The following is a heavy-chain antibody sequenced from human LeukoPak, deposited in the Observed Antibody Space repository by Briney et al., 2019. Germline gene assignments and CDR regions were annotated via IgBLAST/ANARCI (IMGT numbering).Heavy chain of an antibody. CDR1: GFTFSSYA. D-gene: IGHD2-15*01. V-gene: IGHV3-30*04. Sequence: GGSLRLSCAASGFTFSSYAMHWVRQAPGKGLEWVAVISYDGSNKYYADSVKGRFTISRDNSKSTLYLQMNSLRAEDTAVYYCARVPGPPDVPNLGYCSGGSCYSGRFFDPWGQGTLVTVSS. CDR3: ARVPGPPDVPNLGYCSGGSCYSGRFFDP. CDR2: ISYDGSNK. J-gene: IGHJ5*02.